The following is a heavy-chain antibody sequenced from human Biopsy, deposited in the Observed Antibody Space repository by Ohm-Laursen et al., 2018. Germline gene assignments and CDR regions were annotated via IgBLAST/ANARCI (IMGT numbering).Heavy chain of an antibody. CDR2: IFYRGST. D-gene: IGHD3-22*01. CDR3: ARDYDASGYYYVS. Sequence: SDTLSLTCSVSGGSISNNNYYWGWIRQPPGKGLEWIGSIFYRGSTHYKPSLKSRVNISVDTYKTQFSLKLNSVTAADTAVYYCARDYDASGYYYVSWGQGTLVTVSS. CDR1: GGSISNNNYY. J-gene: IGHJ5*02. V-gene: IGHV4-39*01.